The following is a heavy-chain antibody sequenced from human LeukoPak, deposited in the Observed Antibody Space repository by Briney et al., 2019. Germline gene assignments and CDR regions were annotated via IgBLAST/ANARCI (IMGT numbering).Heavy chain of an antibody. J-gene: IGHJ3*02. CDR3: ARVVTNDAFDI. D-gene: IGHD5-18*01. Sequence: SETLSLTCTVSGGSISSYYWSWIRQPPGKGLEWIGYIYYSGSTNYNPSLKSRVTISVDTSKNQFSLKLSSVTAADTAVYYCARVVTNDAFDIWDQGTMVTVSS. CDR2: IYYSGST. CDR1: GGSISSYY. V-gene: IGHV4-59*12.